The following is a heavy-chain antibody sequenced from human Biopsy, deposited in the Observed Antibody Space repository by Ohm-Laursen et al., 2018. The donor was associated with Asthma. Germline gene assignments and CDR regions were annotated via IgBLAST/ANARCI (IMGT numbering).Heavy chain of an antibody. V-gene: IGHV1-69*13. J-gene: IGHJ4*02. CDR3: ARSSHINWGGYFDY. Sequence: ASVKVSCKASGGTFSSYAIGWVRQAPGQGLEWMGGIIPIFGTANYAQKFQGRVTITADESTSTAYMELSSLRSEDTAVYYCARSSHINWGGYFDYWGQGTLVTVSS. CDR1: GGTFSSYA. D-gene: IGHD7-27*01. CDR2: IIPIFGTA.